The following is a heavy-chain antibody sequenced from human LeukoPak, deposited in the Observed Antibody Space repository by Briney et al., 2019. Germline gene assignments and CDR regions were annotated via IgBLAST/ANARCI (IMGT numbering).Heavy chain of an antibody. D-gene: IGHD3-10*01. Sequence: ASVKVSCKASGYTFTGYYMHWVRQAPGQGLEWMGIINPSGGSTSYTQKFQGRVTMTRDTSTSTVYMELSSLRSEDTAVYCCASSVLLWFGEFIWGQGTLVTVSS. V-gene: IGHV1-46*01. CDR1: GYTFTGYY. CDR2: INPSGGST. CDR3: ASSVLLWFGEFI. J-gene: IGHJ4*02.